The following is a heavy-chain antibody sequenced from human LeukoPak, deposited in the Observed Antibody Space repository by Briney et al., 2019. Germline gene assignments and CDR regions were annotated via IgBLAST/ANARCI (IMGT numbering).Heavy chain of an antibody. Sequence: PGGSLRLSCAASGFTFDIYAMTWVRQAPGKGPEWVSGISASANSTYYADSVKGRFIISRDNSKNTLYLQMNSLRAEDTAVYYCAKVFQDSSSWYFDYWGQGTLVTVSS. V-gene: IGHV3-23*01. D-gene: IGHD6-13*01. CDR1: GFTFDIYA. CDR3: AKVFQDSSSWYFDY. CDR2: ISASANST. J-gene: IGHJ4*02.